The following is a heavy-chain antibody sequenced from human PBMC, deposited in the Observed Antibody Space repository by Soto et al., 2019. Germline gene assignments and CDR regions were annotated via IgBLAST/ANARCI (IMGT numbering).Heavy chain of an antibody. J-gene: IGHJ3*02. CDR2: IYYSGST. Sequence: TSETLSLTCTVSGGSISSYYWSWIRQPPGKGLEWIGYIYYSGSTNYNPSLKSRVTISVDTSKNQFSLKLSSVTAADTAVYYCARYCSSTSCYHDAFDIWGQGTMVTVSS. CDR3: ARYCSSTSCYHDAFDI. D-gene: IGHD2-2*01. V-gene: IGHV4-59*08. CDR1: GGSISSYY.